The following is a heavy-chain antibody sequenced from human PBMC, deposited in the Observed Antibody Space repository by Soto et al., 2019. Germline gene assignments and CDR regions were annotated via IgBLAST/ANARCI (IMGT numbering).Heavy chain of an antibody. CDR1: VGSFSGYY. D-gene: IGHD6-13*01. Sequence: QVQLQQWGAGLLKPSETLSLTCAVYVGSFSGYYWSWIRQPPGKGLEWIGEINHSGSTNYNPSLKSRVTISVDTSKNQFSLKLSSVTAADTAVYYCARDIAAAGTGFDYWGQGTLVTVSS. J-gene: IGHJ4*02. CDR3: ARDIAAAGTGFDY. V-gene: IGHV4-34*01. CDR2: INHSGST.